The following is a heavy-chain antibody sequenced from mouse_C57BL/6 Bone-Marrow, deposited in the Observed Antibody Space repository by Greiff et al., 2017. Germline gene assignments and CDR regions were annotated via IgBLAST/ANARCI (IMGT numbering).Heavy chain of an antibody. D-gene: IGHD1-1*01. Sequence: QVQLQQSGPELVKPGASVKISCKASGYAFSSSWMNWVKQRPGKGLEWIGRIYPGDGDTNYNGKFKGKATLTADTSSNTAYLQLSSLTSEDTAVYYCAREVVATDYAMDYWGQGTSVTVSS. CDR2: IYPGDGDT. J-gene: IGHJ4*01. CDR1: GYAFSSSW. CDR3: AREVVATDYAMDY. V-gene: IGHV1-82*01.